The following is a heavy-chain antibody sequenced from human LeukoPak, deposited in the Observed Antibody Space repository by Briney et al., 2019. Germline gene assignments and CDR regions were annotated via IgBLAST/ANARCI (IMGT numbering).Heavy chain of an antibody. CDR3: ARRGGGSCYYCGGDGSVDY. CDR1: GYSFTSYW. V-gene: IGHV5-51*01. CDR2: IYPGDSDT. D-gene: IGHD2-15*01. J-gene: IGHJ4*02. Sequence: GESLQISCKGSGYSFTSYWIGWVRQLPGKGLEWMGIIYPGDSDTRYSPSFQGQVTISADKSISTAYLQWSSLKASDTAMYYCARRGGGSCYYCGGDGSVDYWGQGTLVTVSS.